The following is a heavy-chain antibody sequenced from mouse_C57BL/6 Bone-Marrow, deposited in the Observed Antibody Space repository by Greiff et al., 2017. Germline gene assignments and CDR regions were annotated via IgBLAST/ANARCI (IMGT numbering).Heavy chain of an antibody. J-gene: IGHJ2*01. CDR3: AREGTNWAFDY. CDR2: IDPSDSYT. D-gene: IGHD4-1*01. CDR1: GYTFTSYW. Sequence: VQLQQPGAELVKPGASVKLSCKASGYTFTSYWMQWVKQRPGQGLEWIGEIDPSDSYTNSNQKFKGKATLTVDTSSSTAYMQLSSLTSEDSAVYYCAREGTNWAFDYWGQGTTLTVSS. V-gene: IGHV1-50*01.